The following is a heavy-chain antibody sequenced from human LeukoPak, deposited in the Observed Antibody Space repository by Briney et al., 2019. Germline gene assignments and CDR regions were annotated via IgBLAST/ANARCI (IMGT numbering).Heavy chain of an antibody. Sequence: GGSLRLSCASSGFTFSRYGMHWIRQAPGKGLEWVAVISYDVSKKYYVDSVKGRFTISRDNSKNTLYLQMNSLRAEDTAVYYCARPYHYDSSGDYYYYGMDVWGQGTTVTVSS. CDR3: ARPYHYDSSGDYYYYGMDV. V-gene: IGHV3-30*03. D-gene: IGHD3-22*01. J-gene: IGHJ6*02. CDR1: GFTFSRYG. CDR2: ISYDVSKK.